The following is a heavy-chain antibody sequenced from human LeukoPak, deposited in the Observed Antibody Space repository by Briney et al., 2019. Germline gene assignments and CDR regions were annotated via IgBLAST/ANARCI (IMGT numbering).Heavy chain of an antibody. CDR2: ISSGGNT. J-gene: IGHJ4*02. V-gene: IGHV3-23*03. CDR1: GFTFTTYA. CDR3: AKVQSSTGWYTFFDY. Sequence: PGGSLRLSCAASGFTFTTYAMSWVRQAPGKGLEWVSGISSGGNTYYANSVKGRFTISRDNSKNTLSLQMNFLRAGDTALYYCAKVQSSTGWYTFFDYWGQGALVIVSS. D-gene: IGHD6-19*01.